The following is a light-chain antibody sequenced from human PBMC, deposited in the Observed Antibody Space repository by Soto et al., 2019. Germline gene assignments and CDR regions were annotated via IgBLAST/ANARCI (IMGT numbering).Light chain of an antibody. V-gene: IGLV2-11*01. CDR2: DVT. CDR1: SSDVGAYNY. J-gene: IGLJ1*01. CDR3: CPYAGTYTYV. Sequence: QSALTQPRSVSGSPGQSVTISCTGTSSDVGAYNYVSWYQQHPGKAPKVMIYDVTKRPSGVPDRFSGSKSGNTASLTISGLQAEDEADYYCCPYAGTYTYVFGTGTKVTVL.